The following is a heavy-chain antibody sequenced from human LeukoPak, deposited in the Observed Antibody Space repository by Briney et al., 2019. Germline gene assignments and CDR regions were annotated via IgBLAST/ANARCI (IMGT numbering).Heavy chain of an antibody. CDR3: AKDEGELSAYPYYYYMDV. Sequence: GGSLRLSCAASGFTFSSYGMSWVRQAPGKGLEWVSAISASGGSTYSADSMKGRFTISRDNSKNTLYLQMNSLRAEDTAVYYCAKDEGELSAYPYYYYMDVWGKGTTVTISS. CDR1: GFTFSSYG. D-gene: IGHD3-10*01. J-gene: IGHJ6*03. V-gene: IGHV3-23*01. CDR2: ISASGGST.